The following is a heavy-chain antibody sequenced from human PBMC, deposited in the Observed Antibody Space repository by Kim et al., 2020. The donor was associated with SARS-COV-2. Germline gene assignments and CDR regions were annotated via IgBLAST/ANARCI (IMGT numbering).Heavy chain of an antibody. Sequence: VKSRITINPDTSKNQFSLQLNSVTPEDTAVYYCARGGRGSGSYYNDAFDIWGQGTMVTVSS. CDR3: ARGGRGSGSYYNDAFDI. J-gene: IGHJ3*02. V-gene: IGHV6-1*01. D-gene: IGHD3-10*01.